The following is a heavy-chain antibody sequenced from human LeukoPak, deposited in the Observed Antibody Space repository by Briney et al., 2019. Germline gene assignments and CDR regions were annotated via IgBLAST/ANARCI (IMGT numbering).Heavy chain of an antibody. D-gene: IGHD1-26*01. CDR3: AAVRGGGSYSVY. J-gene: IGHJ4*02. CDR1: GFTFTSSA. V-gene: IGHV1-58*01. Sequence: SVKVSCKASGFTFTSSAVQWVRQARGQSLEWIGWIVVGSGNTNYAQKFQERVTITRDMSTSTAYMELSSLRSEDTAVYYCAAVRGGGSYSVYWGQGTLVTVSS. CDR2: IVVGSGNT.